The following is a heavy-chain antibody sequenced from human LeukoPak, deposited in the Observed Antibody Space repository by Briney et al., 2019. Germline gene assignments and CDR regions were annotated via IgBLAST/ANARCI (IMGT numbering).Heavy chain of an antibody. D-gene: IGHD2-2*01. J-gene: IGHJ4*02. Sequence: PSETLSLTCAVYGGSFSGYYWSWIRQPPGKGLEWIGEINHSGSTNYNPSLKSRVTISVDTSKNQFSLKLSSVTAADTAVYYCARGGDIVVVPAAGGFDYWGQGTLVTVSS. CDR3: ARGGDIVVVPAAGGFDY. V-gene: IGHV4-34*01. CDR1: GGSFSGYY. CDR2: INHSGST.